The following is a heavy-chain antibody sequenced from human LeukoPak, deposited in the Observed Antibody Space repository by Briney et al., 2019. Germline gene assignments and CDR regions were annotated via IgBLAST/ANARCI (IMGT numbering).Heavy chain of an antibody. Sequence: PGGSLRLSCAASGFTLSSYGMHWVRQAPGKGLEWVAVISYDGSNKYYADSVKGRFTISRDNSKNTLYLQMNSLRAEDTAVYYCAKGGPGSCSGGSCGVDYWGQGTLVTVSS. D-gene: IGHD2-15*01. V-gene: IGHV3-30*18. CDR3: AKGGPGSCSGGSCGVDY. CDR1: GFTLSSYG. J-gene: IGHJ4*02. CDR2: ISYDGSNK.